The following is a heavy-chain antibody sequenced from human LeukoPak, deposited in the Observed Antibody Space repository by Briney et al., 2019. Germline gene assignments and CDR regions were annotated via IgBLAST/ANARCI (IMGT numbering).Heavy chain of an antibody. D-gene: IGHD3-3*01. CDR1: GFTFSIYA. CDR3: AKDLRAGILGFAFDI. CDR2: ISGSGGST. Sequence: GGSLRLSCAASGFTFSIYAMSWVRQAPGKGLEWVSAISGSGGSTYYADSVKGRFTISRDNSKNTLYLQMNSLRAEDTAVYYCAKDLRAGILGFAFDIWGQGTMVTVSS. J-gene: IGHJ3*02. V-gene: IGHV3-23*01.